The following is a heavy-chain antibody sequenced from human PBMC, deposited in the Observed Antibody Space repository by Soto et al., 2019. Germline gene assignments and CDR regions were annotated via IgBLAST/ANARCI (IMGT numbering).Heavy chain of an antibody. CDR3: ARGELYYDFWSGYYPLDY. V-gene: IGHV3-21*01. J-gene: IGHJ4*02. CDR2: ISSSSSYI. Sequence: QAPGKGLEWVSSISSSSSYIYYADSVKGRFTISRDNAKNSLYLQMNSLRAEDTAVYYCARGELYYDFWSGYYPLDYWGQGTLVTVSS. D-gene: IGHD3-3*01.